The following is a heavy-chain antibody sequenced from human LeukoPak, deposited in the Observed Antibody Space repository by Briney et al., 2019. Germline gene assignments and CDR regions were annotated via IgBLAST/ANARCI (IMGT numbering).Heavy chain of an antibody. CDR2: ISAYNGNT. CDR3: ARCDWLLYFYYFDY. CDR1: GYTFTSYG. J-gene: IGHJ4*02. Sequence: ASVKVSCKASGYTFTSYGISWVRQAPGQGLEWMGWISAYNGNTNYAQKLQGRVTMTTGTPTSTAYMELRSLRSDDTAVYYCARCDWLLYFYYFDYWGQGTLVTVSS. V-gene: IGHV1-18*01. D-gene: IGHD3-9*01.